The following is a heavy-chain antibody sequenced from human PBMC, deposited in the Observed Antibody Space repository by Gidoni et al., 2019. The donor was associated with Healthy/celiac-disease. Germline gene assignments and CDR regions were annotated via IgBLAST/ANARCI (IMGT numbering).Heavy chain of an antibody. D-gene: IGHD5-12*01. CDR2: ISAYNGNT. CDR3: ARVTSSGYDEYYFDY. Sequence: QVQLVQSGAEVKKPGASVKVSCKASGYTFTSSGISWVRQAPGQGLEWMGWISAYNGNTNYAQKLQGRVTMTTDTSTSTAYMELRSLRSDDTAVYYCARVTSSGYDEYYFDYWGQGTLVTVSS. CDR1: GYTFTSSG. V-gene: IGHV1-18*01. J-gene: IGHJ4*02.